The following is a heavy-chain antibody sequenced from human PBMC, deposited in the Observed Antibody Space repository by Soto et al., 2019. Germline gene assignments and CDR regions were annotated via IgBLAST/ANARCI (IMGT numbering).Heavy chain of an antibody. CDR2: IYHRGGT. Sequence: PSETLSLTCTVSGGSISSNGYYWSWIRQHPGEGLEWIGYIYHRGGTYYNPSLESRVTISVDTSKNQFSLRLNSVTSADTAVYYCARGTVLPADNYNWFDPCCQGTLVT. V-gene: IGHV4-31*03. D-gene: IGHD1-20*01. CDR3: ARGTVLPADNYNWFDP. J-gene: IGHJ5*02. CDR1: GGSISSNGYY.